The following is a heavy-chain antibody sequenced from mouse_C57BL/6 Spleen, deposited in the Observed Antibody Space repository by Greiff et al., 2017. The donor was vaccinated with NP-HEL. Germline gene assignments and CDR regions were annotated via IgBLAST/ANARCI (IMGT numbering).Heavy chain of an antibody. CDR3: ARGEGIFYYGSSYNWYFDV. D-gene: IGHD1-1*01. Sequence: EVQLQQSGPELVKPGASVKISCKASGYTFTDYYMNWVKQSHGKSLEWIGDINPNNGGTSYNQKFKGKATLTVDKSSSTAYMELRSLTSEDSAVYYCARGEGIFYYGSSYNWYFDVWGTGTTVTVPS. J-gene: IGHJ1*03. V-gene: IGHV1-26*01. CDR1: GYTFTDYY. CDR2: INPNNGGT.